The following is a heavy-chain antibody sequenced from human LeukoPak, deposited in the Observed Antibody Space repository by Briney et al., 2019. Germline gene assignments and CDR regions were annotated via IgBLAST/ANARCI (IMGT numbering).Heavy chain of an antibody. CDR2: IYYSGST. J-gene: IGHJ4*02. Sequence: SETLSLTCTVSGGSVSSGGYYWSWIRQPPGKGLEWIGYIYYSGSTNYNPSLKSRVTISVDTSKNQFSLKLSSVTAADTAVYYCARDSYDAAAGYWGQGTLVTVSS. V-gene: IGHV4-61*08. CDR1: GGSVSSGGYY. CDR3: ARDSYDAAAGY. D-gene: IGHD6-13*01.